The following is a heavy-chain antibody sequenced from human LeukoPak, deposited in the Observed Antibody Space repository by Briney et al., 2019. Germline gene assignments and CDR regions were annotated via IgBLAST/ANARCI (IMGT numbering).Heavy chain of an antibody. V-gene: IGHV1-2*02. CDR3: ARDTYGDYPLDY. CDR1: VYTFTGYY. CDR2: INPNSGGT. Sequence: ASVKVSCKASVYTFTGYYMHWVRQAPGQGLEWMGWINPNSGGTNYARKFQGRVTMTRDTSISTAYMELSRLRSDDTAVYYCARDTYGDYPLDYWGQGTLVTVSS. D-gene: IGHD4-17*01. J-gene: IGHJ4*02.